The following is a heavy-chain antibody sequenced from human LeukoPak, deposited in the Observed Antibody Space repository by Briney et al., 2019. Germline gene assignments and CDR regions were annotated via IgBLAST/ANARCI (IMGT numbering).Heavy chain of an antibody. CDR2: IRYDGSNK. D-gene: IGHD1-26*01. CDR1: GFSFSTYG. V-gene: IGHV3-30*02. Sequence: GGSLRLSCAASGFSFSTYGMHWVRQAPGKGLEWVAFIRYDGSNKYYADSVKGRFTISRHNSRNTLYLQMNSLRVEDTAVYYCAKEPREWELPDYWGQGTLVTVSS. J-gene: IGHJ4*02. CDR3: AKEPREWELPDY.